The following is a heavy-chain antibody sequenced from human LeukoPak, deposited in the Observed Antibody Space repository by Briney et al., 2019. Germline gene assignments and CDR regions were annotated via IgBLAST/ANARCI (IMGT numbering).Heavy chain of an antibody. CDR1: GFTVSSNY. CDR2: IYSGGST. J-gene: IGHJ5*02. D-gene: IGHD6-19*01. CDR3: ARDVQAVAHFDP. V-gene: IGHV3-66*01. Sequence: GGSLRLSCAASGFTVSSNYMSWVRQAPGKGLEWVSIIYSGGSTYYADSVKGRFTISRDNSKNTLYLQMNSLRAEDTAVYYCARDVQAVAHFDPWGQGTLVTVSS.